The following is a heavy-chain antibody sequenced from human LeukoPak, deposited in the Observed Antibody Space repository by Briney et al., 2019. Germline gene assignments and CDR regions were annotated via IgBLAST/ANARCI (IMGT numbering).Heavy chain of an antibody. D-gene: IGHD6-13*01. V-gene: IGHV4-39*07. CDR3: ARVLTAAGHDY. CDR1: GDSFSSPSLP. J-gene: IGHJ4*02. CDR2: IYNSGSI. Sequence: PSETLSLTCTVSGDSFSSPSLPWAWIRQPPGKGLEWIGNIYNSGSIYTNPSLKSRVDIPIDTSKNQFSLKLRSVTAADTAVYYCARVLTAAGHDYWGQGTLVTVSS.